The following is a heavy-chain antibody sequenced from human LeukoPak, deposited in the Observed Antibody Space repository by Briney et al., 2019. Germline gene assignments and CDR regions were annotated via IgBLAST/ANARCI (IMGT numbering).Heavy chain of an antibody. V-gene: IGHV3-30*03. J-gene: IGHJ4*02. CDR1: GFTFSTYG. CDR2: ISYDVSNK. Sequence: GGSLRLSCAASGFTFSTYGMHWVRQAPGKGLEWVAVISYDVSNKYYADSVKGRFTISRDNSKNTLYLQMNSLRADDTAVYYCARVVYDSSGPGLFDYWGQGTLVTVSS. D-gene: IGHD3-22*01. CDR3: ARVVYDSSGPGLFDY.